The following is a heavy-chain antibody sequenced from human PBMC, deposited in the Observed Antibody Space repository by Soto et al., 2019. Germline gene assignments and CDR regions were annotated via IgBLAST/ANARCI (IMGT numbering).Heavy chain of an antibody. D-gene: IGHD1-26*01. CDR1: GIIFTGYG. CDR3: ARDGVGATVFFGVFDD. J-gene: IGHJ4*02. Sequence: GGSLRLSCAASGIIFTGYGMHWVRQAPGQGLEWVAVIRFDGTNTYYADSVKGRFTISRDNSKNMLYLQMNSLRAEDTAVYYSARDGVGATVFFGVFDDWGQGAVVTVSS. CDR2: IRFDGTNT. V-gene: IGHV3-33*01.